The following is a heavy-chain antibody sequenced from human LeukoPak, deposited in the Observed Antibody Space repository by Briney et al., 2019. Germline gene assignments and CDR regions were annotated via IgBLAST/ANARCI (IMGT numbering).Heavy chain of an antibody. V-gene: IGHV4-30-4*08. CDR1: GGSISSGDYY. CDR3: ASAPKGEVAARGGDY. D-gene: IGHD6-6*01. J-gene: IGHJ4*02. CDR2: IYYSGST. Sequence: SETLSLTCTVSGGSISSGDYYWSWIRQPPGKGLEWIGYIYYSGSTYYNPSLKSRVTISVDTSKNQFSLKLSSVTAADTAVYYCASAPKGEVAARGGDYWGQGTLVTVSS.